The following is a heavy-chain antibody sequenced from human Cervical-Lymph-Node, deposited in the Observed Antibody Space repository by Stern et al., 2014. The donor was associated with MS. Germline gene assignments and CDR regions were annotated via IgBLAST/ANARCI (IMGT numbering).Heavy chain of an antibody. CDR2: MNGEGSRT. D-gene: IGHD5-18*01. CDR1: GFTFSTYW. J-gene: IGHJ5*02. V-gene: IGHV3-74*02. Sequence: VQLVASGGDFVQPGGSLRLSCTASGFTFSTYWMQWVRQAPGTELDWVSLMNGEGSRTSYGDAVKGRFAISRENAKNTLYVQMNSLRVEDTAVYYWARAHVDTWDWFDPWGQGTLVTVSS. CDR3: ARAHVDTWDWFDP.